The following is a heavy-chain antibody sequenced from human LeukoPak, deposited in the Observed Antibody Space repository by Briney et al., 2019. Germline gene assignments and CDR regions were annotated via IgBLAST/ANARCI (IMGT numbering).Heavy chain of an antibody. V-gene: IGHV4-34*01. D-gene: IGHD5-12*01. Sequence: GSLRLSCAASGFTFSSYGMTWVRQPPGKGLEWIGEINHSGSTNYNPSLKSRVTISVDTSKNQFSLKLSSVTAADTAVYYCARLICGYSGYDQYYFDYWGQGTLVTVSS. CDR3: ARLICGYSGYDQYYFDY. CDR2: INHSGST. CDR1: GFTFSSYG. J-gene: IGHJ4*02.